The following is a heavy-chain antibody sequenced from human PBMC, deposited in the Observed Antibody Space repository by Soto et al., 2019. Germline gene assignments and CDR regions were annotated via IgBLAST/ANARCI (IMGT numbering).Heavy chain of an antibody. Sequence: GGLRLSCAASGFTFSSYVMSWVRQAPGKGLEWVSAISGSGGSTYYADSVKGRFTISRDNSKNTLYLQMNSLRAEDTAVYYCAGPTTVIYFDSWGQGTQVTVSS. CDR3: AGPTTVIYFDS. J-gene: IGHJ4*02. CDR2: ISGSGGST. V-gene: IGHV3-23*01. D-gene: IGHD4-17*01. CDR1: GFTFSSYV.